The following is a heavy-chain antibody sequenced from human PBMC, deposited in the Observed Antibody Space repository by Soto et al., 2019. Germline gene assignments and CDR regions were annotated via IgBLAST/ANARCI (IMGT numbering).Heavy chain of an antibody. V-gene: IGHV3-23*01. D-gene: IGHD1-26*01. CDR2: ISGSGGNT. CDR3: AKRRAWECYGLDV. CDR1: GFTFSSYA. J-gene: IGHJ6*02. Sequence: PGGSLRLSCAASGFTFSSYAMTWVRQAPGMGLEWVSAISGSGGNTYYADSVKGRFTISRDNSRNTLYLQMDSLRAEDTAVYYCAKRRAWECYGLDVWGQGTTVTVSS.